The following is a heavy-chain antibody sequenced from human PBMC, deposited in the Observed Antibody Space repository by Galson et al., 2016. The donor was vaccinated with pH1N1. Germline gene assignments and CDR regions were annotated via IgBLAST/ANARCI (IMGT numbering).Heavy chain of an antibody. D-gene: IGHD3-9*01. V-gene: IGHV5-51*01. J-gene: IGHJ4*02. CDR3: ASTRPEFRYFDWQKPHSFDY. Sequence: QSGAEVKKPGESLKISCEGFGYSLTNYWIVWVRQKPGQGLEWMGIIYLGDSHTSYSPSFQGQVTISADKSISTAYLERSGLKASDTATYYCASTRPEFRYFDWQKPHSFDYWGQGTLVTVSS. CDR1: GYSLTNYW. CDR2: IYLGDSHT.